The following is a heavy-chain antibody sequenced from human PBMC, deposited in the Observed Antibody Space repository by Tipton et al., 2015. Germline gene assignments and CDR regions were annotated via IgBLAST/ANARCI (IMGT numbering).Heavy chain of an antibody. CDR2: ISATGGDR. J-gene: IGHJ4*02. Sequence: GSLRLSCAASGFTYRDYAMHWVRQAPGKGLEWVAAISATGGDRYYADSVKGRFTLSRDNSKNTMNLQMNSLTGGDTAVYYCAKARMDHYDSSGYHYPLHYWGQGTLVTVSS. CDR3: AKARMDHYDSSGYHYPLHY. V-gene: IGHV3-23*01. D-gene: IGHD3-22*01. CDR1: GFTYRDYA.